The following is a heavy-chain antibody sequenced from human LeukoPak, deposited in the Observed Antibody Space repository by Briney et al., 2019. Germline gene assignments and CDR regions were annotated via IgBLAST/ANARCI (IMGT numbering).Heavy chain of an antibody. CDR3: ARAWTYYHDSSGYYLQYNWFDP. CDR1: GGSISSSNW. CDR2: IFHTGTT. V-gene: IGHV4-4*02. D-gene: IGHD3-22*01. Sequence: SETLSLTCAVSGGSISSSNWWSWVRQPPGKGLEWIGRIFHTGTTDYKTSLKGRVTISVDKSKNQFSLKLTSVTAADTAVYYCARAWTYYHDSSGYYLQYNWFDPWGQGTLVTVSS. J-gene: IGHJ5*02.